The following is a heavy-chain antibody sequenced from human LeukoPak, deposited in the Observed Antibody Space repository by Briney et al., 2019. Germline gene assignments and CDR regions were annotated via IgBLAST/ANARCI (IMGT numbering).Heavy chain of an antibody. J-gene: IGHJ4*02. CDR3: ARVSVQTRYFDY. CDR1: GFTFSSYG. Sequence: GRSLRLSCAASGFTFSSYGMHWVRQAPGKGLEWVAVIWYDGSNKYYADSVKGRFTISRDNSRNTLYLQMNSLGAEDTAVYYCARVSVQTRYFDYWGQGTLVTVSS. V-gene: IGHV3-33*01. CDR2: IWYDGSNK. D-gene: IGHD3-16*02.